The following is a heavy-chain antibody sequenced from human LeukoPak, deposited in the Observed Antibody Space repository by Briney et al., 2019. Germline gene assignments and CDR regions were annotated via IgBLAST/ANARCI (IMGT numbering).Heavy chain of an antibody. CDR3: ARGYYDFWSGYLYY. CDR2: ISSSSSTI. V-gene: IGHV3-48*02. D-gene: IGHD3-3*01. CDR1: GFTFSSYS. Sequence: SGGSLRLSCAASGFTFSSYSMNWVRQAPGKGLEWVSYISSSSSTIYYAGSVKGRFTISRDNAKNSLYLQMNSLRDEDTAVYYCARGYYDFWSGYLYYWGQGTLVTVSS. J-gene: IGHJ4*02.